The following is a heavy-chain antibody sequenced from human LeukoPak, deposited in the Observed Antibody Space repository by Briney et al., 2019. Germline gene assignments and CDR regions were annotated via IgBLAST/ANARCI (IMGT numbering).Heavy chain of an antibody. D-gene: IGHD3-3*01. V-gene: IGHV4-38-2*02. CDR2: IFHSGST. CDR1: GYSIGSGFY. CDR3: ARDDGDFWSGFYYYYGMDV. J-gene: IGHJ6*02. Sequence: SETLSLTCAVSGYSIGSGFYWGWIRQPPGKGLEWIGSIFHSGSTYYNPSLKSRVTISVDTSKNQFSLKLSSVTAADTAVYYCARDDGDFWSGFYYYYGMDVWGQGTTVTVSS.